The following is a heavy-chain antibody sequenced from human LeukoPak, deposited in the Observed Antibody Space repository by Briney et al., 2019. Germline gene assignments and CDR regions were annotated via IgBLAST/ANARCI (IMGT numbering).Heavy chain of an antibody. CDR1: GGTFSSYA. CDR3: ARQGYSGHSQGAADY. J-gene: IGHJ4*02. D-gene: IGHD4-23*01. Sequence: WASVKVSCKASGGTFSSYAISWVRQAPGQGLEWMGWISVYNGNTNYAQKFQGRVTMTTDTSTSTAHMELRSLRSDDTAVYYCARQGYSGHSQGAADYWGQGTLVTVSS. V-gene: IGHV1-18*01. CDR2: ISVYNGNT.